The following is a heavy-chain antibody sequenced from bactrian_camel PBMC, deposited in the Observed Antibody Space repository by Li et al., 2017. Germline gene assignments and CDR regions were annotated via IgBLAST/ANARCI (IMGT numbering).Heavy chain of an antibody. CDR2: LADDGTT. J-gene: IGHJ4*01. CDR1: GFVFLRCR. CDR3: AAECRRNLRTHNY. V-gene: IGHV3S55*01. D-gene: IGHD2*01. Sequence: HVQLVESGGGYVQAGESLGLSCLASGFVFLRCRMSWYRQPPGKERELVSSLADDGTTTYLDSVKGRFTISQNNAKNTLYLQMKSLVIEDTAVYTCAAECRRNLRTHNYWGQGTQVTVS.